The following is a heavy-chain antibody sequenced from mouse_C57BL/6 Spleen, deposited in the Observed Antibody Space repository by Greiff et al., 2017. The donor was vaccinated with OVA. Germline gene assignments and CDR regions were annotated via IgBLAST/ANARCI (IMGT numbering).Heavy chain of an antibody. CDR2: INPSTGGT. V-gene: IGHV1-42*01. D-gene: IGHD1-1*01. CDR1: GYSFTGYY. CDR3: ARGTTVVPFAY. J-gene: IGHJ3*01. Sequence: VQLQQSGPELVKPGASVKISCKASGYSFTGYYMNWVKQSPEKSLEWIGEINPSTGGTTYNQKFKAKATLTVDKSSSTAYMQLKSLTSEDSAVDYCARGTTVVPFAYWGQGTLVTVSA.